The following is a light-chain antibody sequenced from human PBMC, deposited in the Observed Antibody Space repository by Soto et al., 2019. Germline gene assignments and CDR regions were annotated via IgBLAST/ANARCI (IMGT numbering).Light chain of an antibody. V-gene: IGKV3-20*01. CDR3: QQYGSSPRGT. Sequence: EIVLTQSPGTLSLSPGERATLSCRASQSVSSSYLAWYQQKPGQAPRLLIYGASSRATGIPDGFSGSGSGTDFTLTISRLEPEDFAVYYCQQYGSSPRGTFGQGTKVDIK. CDR2: GAS. J-gene: IGKJ1*01. CDR1: QSVSSSY.